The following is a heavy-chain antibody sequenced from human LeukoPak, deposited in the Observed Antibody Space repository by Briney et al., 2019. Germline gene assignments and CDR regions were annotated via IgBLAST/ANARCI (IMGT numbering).Heavy chain of an antibody. CDR3: ARGGYCSGGSCYAPDAFDI. J-gene: IGHJ3*02. CDR1: GFTFSSYA. CDR2: ISYDGSNK. Sequence: GGSLRLSCAASGFTFSSYAMHWVRQAPGKGLEWVAVISYDGSNKYYADSVKGRFTISRDNSKKTLYLQMNSLRAEDTAVYYCARGGYCSGGSCYAPDAFDIWGQGPMVTVSS. V-gene: IGHV3-30*04. D-gene: IGHD2-15*01.